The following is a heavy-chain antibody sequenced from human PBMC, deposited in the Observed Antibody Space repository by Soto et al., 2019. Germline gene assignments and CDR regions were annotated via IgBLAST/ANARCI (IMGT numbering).Heavy chain of an antibody. Sequence: SETLSLTCTVSGGSVSSGSYYWSWIRQPPGKGLEWIGYIYYSGSTNYNPSLKSRVTISVDTSKNQFSLKLSSVTAADTAVYYCAREGLAFSSGSDYYYYYGMDVWGQGTTVTVSS. D-gene: IGHD6-25*01. CDR1: GGSVSSGSYY. CDR3: AREGLAFSSGSDYYYYYGMDV. V-gene: IGHV4-61*01. J-gene: IGHJ6*02. CDR2: IYYSGST.